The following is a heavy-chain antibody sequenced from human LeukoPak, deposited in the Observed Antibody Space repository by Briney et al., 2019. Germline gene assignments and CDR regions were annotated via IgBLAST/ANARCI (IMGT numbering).Heavy chain of an antibody. CDR1: GFSFSRHG. Sequence: GRSLRLSCVASGFSFSRHGMYWVRQAPGKGLEWVAIIYYDGSNQYYADSVKGRFTISRDNSKNTLYLQMDSLSAEDTAVYYCARVADVAGAFMDVWGQGTTVTVSS. CDR3: ARVADVAGAFMDV. D-gene: IGHD6-19*01. CDR2: IYYDGSNQ. V-gene: IGHV3-33*07. J-gene: IGHJ6*02.